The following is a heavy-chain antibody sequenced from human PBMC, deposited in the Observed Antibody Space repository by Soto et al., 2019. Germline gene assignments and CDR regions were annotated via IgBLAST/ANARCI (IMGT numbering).Heavy chain of an antibody. Sequence: PVGSLRLSCVASGFTFSTFAMTWVRQTPGKGLEWVATVGDDGFRTNVADSVKGRFIISRDNSKDTLSLEMSSLRVEDTGIYYCATKFRSYFEHWGQGVRVTVSS. J-gene: IGHJ4*02. CDR2: VGDDGFRT. V-gene: IGHV3-23*01. CDR1: GFTFSTFA. CDR3: ATKFRSYFEH.